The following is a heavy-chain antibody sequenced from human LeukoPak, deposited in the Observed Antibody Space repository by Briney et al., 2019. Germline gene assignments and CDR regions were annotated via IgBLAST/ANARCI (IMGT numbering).Heavy chain of an antibody. CDR3: ARDLKDIVVVPAAIQH. CDR2: ISSSSSYI. J-gene: IGHJ1*01. V-gene: IGHV3-21*01. Sequence: PGGSLRLSCAASGFTFSSYSMNWVRQAPGKGLEWVSSISSSSSYIYYADSVKGRFTISRDNATNSLYLQMNSLRAEDTAVYYCARDLKDIVVVPAAIQHWGQGTLVTVSS. CDR1: GFTFSSYS. D-gene: IGHD2-2*01.